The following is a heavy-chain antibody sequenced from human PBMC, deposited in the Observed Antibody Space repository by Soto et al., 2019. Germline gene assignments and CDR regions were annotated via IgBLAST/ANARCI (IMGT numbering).Heavy chain of an antibody. V-gene: IGHV1-3*01. D-gene: IGHD6-19*01. CDR2: INAGNGNT. CDR3: ARAVAVAADFDY. CDR1: GYTFTGYA. Sequence: ASVKISCKASGYTFTGYAMHWVRQAPGQRLEWMGWINAGNGNTKYSQKFQGRVTITRDTSASTAYMELSSLRSEATAVYYGARAVAVAADFDYWGQGTLVTVSS. J-gene: IGHJ4*02.